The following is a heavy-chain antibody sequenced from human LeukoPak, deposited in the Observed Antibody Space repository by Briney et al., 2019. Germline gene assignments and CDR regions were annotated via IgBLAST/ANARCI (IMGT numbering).Heavy chain of an antibody. CDR2: ISPRSVYT. D-gene: IGHD6-19*01. CDR3: AKDRDHSSGWPYYFDS. V-gene: IGHV3-23*01. Sequence: GGSLRLSCAASGFTLSDCAMSWVRQTPGKGLELVSSISPRSVYTYYAGSAKGRFTISRDNSQNTLYLQLNSLRAEDTAIYYCAKDRDHSSGWPYYFDSWGQGTLVTVSS. J-gene: IGHJ4*02. CDR1: GFTLSDCA.